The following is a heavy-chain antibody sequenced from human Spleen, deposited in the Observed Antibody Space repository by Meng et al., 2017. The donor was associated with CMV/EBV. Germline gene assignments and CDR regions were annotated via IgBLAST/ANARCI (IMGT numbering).Heavy chain of an antibody. V-gene: IGHV4-59*01. CDR1: GGSISSYY. CDR3: ARASCSSTSCSYDY. CDR2: IYYSGST. Sequence: SETLSLTCIVSGGSISSYYWSWIRQPPGKGLEWIGYIYYSGSTNYNPSLKSRVTISVDTSKNQFSLKLSSVTAADTAVYYCARASCSSTSCSYDYWGQGTRVTVSS. J-gene: IGHJ4*02. D-gene: IGHD2-2*01.